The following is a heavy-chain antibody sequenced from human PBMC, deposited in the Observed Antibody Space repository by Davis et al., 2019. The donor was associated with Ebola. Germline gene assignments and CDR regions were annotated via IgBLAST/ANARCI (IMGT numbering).Heavy chain of an antibody. CDR3: ARDEHYEFAY. D-gene: IGHD4-17*01. J-gene: IGHJ4*02. CDR1: GFTFSSYN. Sequence: GESLKISCAASGFTFSSYNRNWVRQAPGKGLEWVPYIARGSETISYADSVKGRLTISRDNAKNSVYLTMNSLRDEDTAVYYCARDEHYEFAYWGQETLFTVSS. CDR2: IARGSETI. V-gene: IGHV3-48*02.